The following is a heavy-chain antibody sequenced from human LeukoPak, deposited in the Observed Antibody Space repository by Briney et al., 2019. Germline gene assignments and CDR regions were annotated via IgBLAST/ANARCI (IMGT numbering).Heavy chain of an antibody. CDR3: ARGLTDGSSWLSSPYPWFDP. CDR1: GYTFTSYD. V-gene: IGHV1-8*01. D-gene: IGHD6-13*01. Sequence: ASVKVSCKASGYTFTSYDINWVRQAIGQGLEWMGWMNPNSGNTGYAQKFQGRVTMTRNTSISTAYMELSSLRSEDTAVYYCARGLTDGSSWLSSPYPWFDPWGQGTLVTVSS. J-gene: IGHJ5*02. CDR2: MNPNSGNT.